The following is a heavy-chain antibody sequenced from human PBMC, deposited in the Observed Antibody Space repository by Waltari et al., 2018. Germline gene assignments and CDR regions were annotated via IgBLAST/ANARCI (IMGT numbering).Heavy chain of an antibody. Sequence: EVQLLESGGGLVQPGGSLRLSCAASGFTFSSYAMSWVRQAPGKGLEWVSAISGSGGSTSDADAVKGRFTISRDNSKNTLYLQMNSLRAEDTAVYYCAKAANGLCSSTSCPRPDYWGQGTLVTVSS. D-gene: IGHD2-2*01. CDR2: ISGSGGST. CDR1: GFTFSSYA. V-gene: IGHV3-23*01. J-gene: IGHJ4*02. CDR3: AKAANGLCSSTSCPRPDY.